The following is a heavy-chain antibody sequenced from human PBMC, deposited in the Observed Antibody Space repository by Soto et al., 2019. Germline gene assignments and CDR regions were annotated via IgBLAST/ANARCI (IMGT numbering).Heavy chain of an antibody. CDR3: AREASHYFDY. CDR2: ISGYNGNT. CDR1: GYTFTNYC. J-gene: IGHJ4*02. Sequence: ASVKVSCKASGYTFTNYCISWVRQAPGQGLEWMGWISGYNGNTNYAQKFQGRVTMTTDTSTSTAYMDLRSLRSDDTAVYYCAREASHYFDYWGQGTLVTVSS. V-gene: IGHV1-18*01.